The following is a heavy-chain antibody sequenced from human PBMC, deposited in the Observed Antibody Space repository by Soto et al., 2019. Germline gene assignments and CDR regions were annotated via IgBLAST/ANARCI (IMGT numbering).Heavy chain of an antibody. CDR1: GFPFDNYA. CDR3: ARALKQGSTTRLGMDV. Sequence: PGGSLRLSCAASGFPFDNYAMSWVRQAPGKGLEWFSAISGSGGGTYYADSVKGRFTISRDNSKNTLSLQMSSLRAEDSAVYYCARALKQGSTTRLGMDVWGKGTTVTVSS. CDR2: ISGSGGGT. D-gene: IGHD2-2*01. V-gene: IGHV3-23*01. J-gene: IGHJ6*03.